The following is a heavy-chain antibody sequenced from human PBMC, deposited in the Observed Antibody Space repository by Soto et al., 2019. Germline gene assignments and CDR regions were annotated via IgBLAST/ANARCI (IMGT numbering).Heavy chain of an antibody. V-gene: IGHV1-18*01. J-gene: IGHJ4*02. CDR1: GYTLITFG. CDR3: ARDTSHYFDH. Sequence: QVHLVQSGAEVKKPGASVKVSCKASGYTLITFGISWVRQAPGQGLEWMGWITPYNGKTNYAQKVQDRVTMTTDTSTGTAYMELRSLRSDDSAVYYCARDTSHYFDHWGQGTLVTVSS. CDR2: ITPYNGKT. D-gene: IGHD2-2*01.